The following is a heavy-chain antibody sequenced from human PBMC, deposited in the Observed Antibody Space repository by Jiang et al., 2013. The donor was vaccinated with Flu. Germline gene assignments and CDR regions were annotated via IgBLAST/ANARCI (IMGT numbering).Heavy chain of an antibody. Sequence: EWVAVISYDGSNKYYADSVKGRFTISRDNSKNTLYLQMNSLRAEDTAVYYCARDYGDYSIDAFDIWGQGTWSPSLQ. CDR2: ISYDGSNK. D-gene: IGHD4-17*01. CDR3: ARDYGDYSIDAFDI. V-gene: IGHV3-30-3*01. J-gene: IGHJ3*02.